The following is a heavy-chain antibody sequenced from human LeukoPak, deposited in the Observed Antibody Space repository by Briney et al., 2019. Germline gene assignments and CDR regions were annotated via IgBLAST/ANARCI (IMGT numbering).Heavy chain of an antibody. D-gene: IGHD3-3*01. Sequence: GGSLRLSCAASGFTFSSYSMNWVRQAPGKGLEWVSYISSSSSTIYYADSVKGRFTISRDNAKNSLYLQMNSLRAEDTAVYYCARDVITIFGVGDAFDIWGQGTMVTVSS. CDR2: ISSSSSTI. CDR1: GFTFSSYS. J-gene: IGHJ3*02. V-gene: IGHV3-48*01. CDR3: ARDVITIFGVGDAFDI.